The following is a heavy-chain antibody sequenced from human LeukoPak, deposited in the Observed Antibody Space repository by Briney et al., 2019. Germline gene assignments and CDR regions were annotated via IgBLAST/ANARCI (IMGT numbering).Heavy chain of an antibody. CDR3: AKDLSVVVVAATDY. J-gene: IGHJ4*02. CDR2: ISGGDGTT. Sequence: GGSLRLSCAASGFTFSSYAMSWVRQAPGKGLEWVSAISGGDGTTYYADSVKGRFTISRDNSKNTMDLQMNSLRAEDTAVYYCAKDLSVVVVAATDYWGQGTLVTVSS. D-gene: IGHD2-15*01. CDR1: GFTFSSYA. V-gene: IGHV3-23*01.